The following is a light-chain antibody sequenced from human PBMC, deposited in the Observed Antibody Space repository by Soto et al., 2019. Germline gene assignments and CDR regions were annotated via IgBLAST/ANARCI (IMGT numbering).Light chain of an antibody. J-gene: IGKJ1*01. CDR2: HAS. Sequence: DIQLTQSPSSLSASIGDRVTITCQASQNITNNLSWYQQKQGKAPNLLIYHASKLAKGVTSRFSGSGSETDFTLTISSLQPEDFATYYCKQSYSTPRTFGQGTKVDIK. V-gene: IGKV1-39*01. CDR1: QNITNN. CDR3: KQSYSTPRT.